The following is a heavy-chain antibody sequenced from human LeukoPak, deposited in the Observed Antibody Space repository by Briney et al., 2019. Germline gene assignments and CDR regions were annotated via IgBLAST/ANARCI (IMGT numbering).Heavy chain of an antibody. Sequence: ASVKVSCKASGYTFTYRYLHWVRQAPGQALEWMGWITPFNGNTNYAQKFQDRVTITRDRSMSTAYMELSSLRSEDTAMYYCARWGVAAGGFDIWGQGIMVTVSS. D-gene: IGHD3-10*01. CDR3: ARWGVAAGGFDI. CDR1: GYTFTYRY. V-gene: IGHV1-45*02. J-gene: IGHJ3*02. CDR2: ITPFNGNT.